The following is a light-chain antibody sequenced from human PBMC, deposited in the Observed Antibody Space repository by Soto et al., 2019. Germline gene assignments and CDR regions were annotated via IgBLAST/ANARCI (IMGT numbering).Light chain of an antibody. J-gene: IGKJ2*01. CDR2: GAS. Sequence: EIVMTQSPATLSVSPGERATLSCRASQSVSSFLAWDQQKPGQAPRLLVYGASTRATGIPARFSGSGSGTEFTLTISSLQSEDFAVYYCQQYNNWPPLYTFGQGTKLEIK. V-gene: IGKV3-15*01. CDR1: QSVSSF. CDR3: QQYNNWPPLYT.